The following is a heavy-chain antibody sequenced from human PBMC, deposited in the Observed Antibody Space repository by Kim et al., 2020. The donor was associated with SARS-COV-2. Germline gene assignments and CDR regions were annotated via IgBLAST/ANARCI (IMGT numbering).Heavy chain of an antibody. CDR2: INSDGSST. D-gene: IGHD6-19*01. Sequence: GESLRLSCAASGFTFSSYWMHWVRQAPGKGLVWVSRINSDGSSTSYADSVKGRFTISRDNAKNTLYLQMNSLRAEDTAVYYCARRYGGSGWYYFDYWGQGTLVTVSS. V-gene: IGHV3-74*01. CDR3: ARRYGGSGWYYFDY. CDR1: GFTFSSYW. J-gene: IGHJ4*02.